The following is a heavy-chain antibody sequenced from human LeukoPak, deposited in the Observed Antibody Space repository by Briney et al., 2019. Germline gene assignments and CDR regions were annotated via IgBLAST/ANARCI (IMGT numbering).Heavy chain of an antibody. CDR2: ISGTSGTI. Sequence: GGSLRLSCAASGFTFSSYGMHWVRQAPGKGLEWVSYISGTSGTIYYADSVKGRFTISRDNAKNSLYLQMNSLRAEDTAVYYCARSRGAYYMDVWGKGTTVTVSS. D-gene: IGHD3-10*01. CDR3: ARSRGAYYMDV. CDR1: GFTFSSYG. V-gene: IGHV3-48*01. J-gene: IGHJ6*03.